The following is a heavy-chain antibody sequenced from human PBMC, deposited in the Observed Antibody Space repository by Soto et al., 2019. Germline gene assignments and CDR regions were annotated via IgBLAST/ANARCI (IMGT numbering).Heavy chain of an antibody. CDR1: GFTFSSYS. V-gene: IGHV3-21*01. J-gene: IGHJ5*02. Sequence: VQLVESGGGLVKPGGSLRLSCAASGFTFSSYSMNWVRQAPGKGLEWVSSISSSSSYIYYADSVKGRFTISRDNAKNSLYLQMNSLRAEDTAVYYCAGSGYFSPVGNWFDPWGQGTLVTVSS. D-gene: IGHD3-3*01. CDR3: AGSGYFSPVGNWFDP. CDR2: ISSSSSYI.